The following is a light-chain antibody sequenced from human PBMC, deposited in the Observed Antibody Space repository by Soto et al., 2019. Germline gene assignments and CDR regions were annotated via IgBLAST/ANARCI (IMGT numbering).Light chain of an antibody. Sequence: QSVLTQPASVSGSPGQSITISCTGTSSDVGAYYSVSWYQHHPGKAPKLIIYGVTNRPSGVSNRFSGSKSGNTASLTISGLQAEGEADYHCSSYTSGSSHYVFGTGTKVTVL. J-gene: IGLJ1*01. CDR3: SSYTSGSSHYV. CDR2: GVT. V-gene: IGLV2-14*01. CDR1: SSDVGAYYS.